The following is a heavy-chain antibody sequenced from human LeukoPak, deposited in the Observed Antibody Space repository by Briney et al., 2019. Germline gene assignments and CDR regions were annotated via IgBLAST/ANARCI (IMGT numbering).Heavy chain of an antibody. J-gene: IGHJ4*02. CDR3: AKSVPDIVVVPAVLGGMYYFDY. CDR1: GGTFSSYA. Sequence: GASVKVSCKASGGTFSSYAISWVRQAPGQGLEWMGGIIPIFGTANYAQKFQGRVTITADESTSAAYMELSSLRSEDTAVYYCAKSVPDIVVVPAVLGGMYYFDYWGQGTLVTVSS. V-gene: IGHV1-69*13. D-gene: IGHD2-2*01. CDR2: IIPIFGTA.